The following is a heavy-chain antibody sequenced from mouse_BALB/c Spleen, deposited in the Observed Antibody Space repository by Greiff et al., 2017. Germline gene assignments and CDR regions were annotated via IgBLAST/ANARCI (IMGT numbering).Heavy chain of an antibody. D-gene: IGHD4-1*01. Sequence: VMLVESGPGLVAPSQSLSITCTVSGFSLTSYGVHWVRQPPGKGLEWLGVIWAGGSTNYNSALMSRLSISKDNSKSQVFLKMNSLQTDDTAMYYCARAGEDGGFAYWGQGTLVTVSA. CDR1: GFSLTSYG. V-gene: IGHV2-9*02. CDR2: IWAGGST. J-gene: IGHJ3*01. CDR3: ARAGEDGGFAY.